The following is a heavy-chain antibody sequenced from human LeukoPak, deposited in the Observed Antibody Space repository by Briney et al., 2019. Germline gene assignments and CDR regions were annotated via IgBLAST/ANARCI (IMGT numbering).Heavy chain of an antibody. V-gene: IGHV4-39*02. D-gene: IGHD1-26*01. J-gene: IGHJ3*02. CDR3: AKDGGSYYEHDAFDI. Sequence: SETLSLTCTVSGGSISSSSYYWGWIRQPPGKGLECIGSIDYSGSTYYSPSLKSRVTISVDTSKNQFSLRLSSVTAADTAVYYCAKDGGSYYEHDAFDIWGQGTMVTVSS. CDR2: IDYSGST. CDR1: GGSISSSSYY.